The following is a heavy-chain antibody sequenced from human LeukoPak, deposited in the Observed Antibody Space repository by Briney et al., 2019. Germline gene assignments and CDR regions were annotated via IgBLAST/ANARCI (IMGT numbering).Heavy chain of an antibody. J-gene: IGHJ4*02. V-gene: IGHV3-66*01. D-gene: IGHD3-16*01. CDR3: ARGLNY. CDR1: EFTVNSNY. CDR2: IYSAGNT. Sequence: GGSLRLSCAASEFTVNSNYMIWVRQAPGKGLDWVSVIYSAGNTFYADSVKGRFTISRDNAKNSLYLQMNSLRAEDTAVYYCARGLNYWGQGTLVTVSS.